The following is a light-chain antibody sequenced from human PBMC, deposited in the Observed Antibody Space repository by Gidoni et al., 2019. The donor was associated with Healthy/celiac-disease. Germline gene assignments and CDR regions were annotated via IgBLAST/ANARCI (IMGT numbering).Light chain of an antibody. CDR1: QSVLYSSNNKNY. J-gene: IGKJ1*01. CDR3: QQYYSSPSWT. Sequence: DIVMTQSPDSLAVSLGERATINCKSSQSVLYSSNNKNYLAWYQQKPGQPPKLLIYWASTRESGVPDRFSGSGSGTDFTLTISSLQAEDVAVYYCQQYYSSPSWTFXQGTKVEIK. V-gene: IGKV4-1*01. CDR2: WAS.